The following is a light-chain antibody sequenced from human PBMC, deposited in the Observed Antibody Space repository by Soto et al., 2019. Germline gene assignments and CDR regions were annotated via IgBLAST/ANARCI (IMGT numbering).Light chain of an antibody. CDR2: GAS. V-gene: IGKV3D-15*01. CDR3: QQYNNWPPET. CDR1: QSVSIN. J-gene: IGKJ1*01. Sequence: EIVLTPSPGTLSLSPGETATLSCRASQSVSINYLAWYQQKPGQAPRLLIYGASGRATGIPARFSGSGSGTEFTLTISSLQSEDFAVYYCQQYNNWPPETFGQGTKVDIK.